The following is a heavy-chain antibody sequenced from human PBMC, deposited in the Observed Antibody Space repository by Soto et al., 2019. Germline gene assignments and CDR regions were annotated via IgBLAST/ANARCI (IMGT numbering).Heavy chain of an antibody. J-gene: IGHJ4*02. D-gene: IGHD3-9*01. CDR3: ARDRGRYDISHYFDY. CDR2: IYYSGST. Sequence: SETLSLTCTVSGGSISSDGYYWSWIRQHPGKGLEWIGYIYYSGSTYYNPSLKSRVTISVDTSKNQFSLKLSSVTAADTAVYYCARDRGRYDISHYFDYWGQGTLVTVSS. V-gene: IGHV4-31*03. CDR1: GGSISSDGYY.